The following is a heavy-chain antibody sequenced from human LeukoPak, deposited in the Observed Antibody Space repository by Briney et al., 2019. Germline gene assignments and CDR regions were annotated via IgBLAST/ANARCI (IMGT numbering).Heavy chain of an antibody. Sequence: SETLSLTCTLSGGSISSSGYYRGWIRQPPGKGLELIGSVYYSGTTYYNPSLKSRVTISVDTSKSQFSLKLSSVTAADTAVYYCARHLRGFATFYFDYWGQGSLVTVSS. V-gene: IGHV4-39*01. D-gene: IGHD5-12*01. CDR1: GGSISSSGYY. J-gene: IGHJ4*02. CDR2: VYYSGTT. CDR3: ARHLRGFATFYFDY.